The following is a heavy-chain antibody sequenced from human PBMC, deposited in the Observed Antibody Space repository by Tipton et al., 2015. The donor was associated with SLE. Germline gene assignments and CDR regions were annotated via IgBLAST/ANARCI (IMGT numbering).Heavy chain of an antibody. D-gene: IGHD3-10*01. CDR1: GYSISSGYY. V-gene: IGHV4-38-2*02. CDR3: ARDAGVRGGRAFDI. CDR2: INHSGST. J-gene: IGHJ3*02. Sequence: TLSLTCAVSGYSISSGYYWGWIRQPPGKGLEWIGEINHSGSTNYNPSLKSRVTISVDTSKNQFSLKLSSVTAADTAVYYCARDAGVRGGRAFDIWGQGTMVTVSS.